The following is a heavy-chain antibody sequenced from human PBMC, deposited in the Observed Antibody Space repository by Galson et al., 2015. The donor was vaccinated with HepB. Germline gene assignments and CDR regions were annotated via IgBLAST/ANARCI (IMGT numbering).Heavy chain of an antibody. J-gene: IGHJ6*02. D-gene: IGHD2-2*01. CDR3: ARLYQQRRYV. Sequence: SLRLSCAASGFTLSSYCMHWVCQAPGKGLVWVSRIKSDASSTSYADSVKGRFTVSRDNAKNTLYLQMNSLRAEDTAVYYCARLYQQRRYVWGQGTTVTVPS. CDR2: IKSDASST. V-gene: IGHV3-74*01. CDR1: GFTLSSYC.